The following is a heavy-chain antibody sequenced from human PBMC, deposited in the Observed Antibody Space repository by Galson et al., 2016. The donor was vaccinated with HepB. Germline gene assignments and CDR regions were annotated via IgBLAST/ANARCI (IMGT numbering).Heavy chain of an antibody. CDR2: ISTSSSTI. J-gene: IGHJ4*02. CDR3: ARGGSRPIDY. V-gene: IGHV3-48*04. D-gene: IGHD1-26*01. Sequence: SLRLSCAASGFTLSSYWMSWVRQAPGKGLEWISYISTSSSTIYYADSVKGRFTISRDNAKNTLYLQMNSLRAEDTAVYYCARGGSRPIDYWGQGTLVTVSS. CDR1: GFTLSSYW.